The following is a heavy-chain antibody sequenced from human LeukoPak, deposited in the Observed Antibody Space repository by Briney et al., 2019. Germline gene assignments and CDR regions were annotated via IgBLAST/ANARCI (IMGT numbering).Heavy chain of an antibody. V-gene: IGHV4-61*02. CDR2: IYTSGST. D-gene: IGHD6-13*01. Sequence: SQTLSLTCTVSGGSISSGSYYWSWIRQPAGKGLEWIGRIYTSGSTNYNPSLKSRVTISVDTSKNQFSLKLSSVTAADTAVYYCARGVRAAVRYNWFDPWGQGTLVTVSP. J-gene: IGHJ5*02. CDR3: ARGVRAAVRYNWFDP. CDR1: GGSISSGSYY.